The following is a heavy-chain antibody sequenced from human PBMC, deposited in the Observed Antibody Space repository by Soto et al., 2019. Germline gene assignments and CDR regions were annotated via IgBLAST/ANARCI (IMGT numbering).Heavy chain of an antibody. CDR3: AREGAAAGTEYYYYYMDV. D-gene: IGHD6-13*01. V-gene: IGHV1-69*04. J-gene: IGHJ6*03. Sequence: GASLKVCCKSSGGTFSSYTISWARQAPGQGLEWMGRIIPILGIANYAQKFQGRVTITADKSTSTAYMELSSLRSEDTAVYYCAREGAAAGTEYYYYYMDVWGKGTTVTVSS. CDR2: IIPILGIA. CDR1: GGTFSSYT.